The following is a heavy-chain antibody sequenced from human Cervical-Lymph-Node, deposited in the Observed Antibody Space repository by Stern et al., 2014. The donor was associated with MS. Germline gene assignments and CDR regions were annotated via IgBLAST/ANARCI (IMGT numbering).Heavy chain of an antibody. CDR2: ISSNGGST. D-gene: IGHD6-19*01. V-gene: IGHV3-64D*06. CDR1: GFTFSSYA. CDR3: VSLLIAVSCY. J-gene: IGHJ4*02. Sequence: EVQLVESGGGLVQPGGSLRLSCSASGFTFSSYAMHWVRPAPGKGLEYVSAISSNGGSTYYADSVKGRFTISRDNSKNTLYLQMSSLRAEDTAVYYCVSLLIAVSCYWGQGTLVTVSS.